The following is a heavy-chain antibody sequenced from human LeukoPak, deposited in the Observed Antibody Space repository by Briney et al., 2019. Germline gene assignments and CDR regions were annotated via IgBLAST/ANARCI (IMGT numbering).Heavy chain of an antibody. Sequence: SETLSLTCAVSGASLTSYYWSWMRQPPGKGLEWSGYIYYSGSTNYNPSLKSRVTMSVDTSKNEFSLKLSSVTTADTAVYYCATRRIAVAAPFDYWGQGTLVTVSS. CDR3: ATRRIAVAAPFDY. CDR1: GASLTSYY. D-gene: IGHD6-19*01. J-gene: IGHJ4*02. V-gene: IGHV4-59*01. CDR2: IYYSGST.